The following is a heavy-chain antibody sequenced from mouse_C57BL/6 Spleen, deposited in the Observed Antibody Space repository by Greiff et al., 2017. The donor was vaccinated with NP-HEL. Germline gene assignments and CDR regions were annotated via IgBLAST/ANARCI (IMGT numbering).Heavy chain of an antibody. Sequence: DVRLVESGGDLVKPGGSLKLSCAASGFTFSSYGMSWVRQTPDKRLEWVATISSGGSYTYYPDSVKGRFTISRDNAKNTLYLQMSSLKSEDTAMYYCARHGNYPDYWGQGTTLTVSS. V-gene: IGHV5-6*02. CDR3: ARHGNYPDY. CDR2: ISSGGSYT. CDR1: GFTFSSYG. D-gene: IGHD2-1*01. J-gene: IGHJ2*01.